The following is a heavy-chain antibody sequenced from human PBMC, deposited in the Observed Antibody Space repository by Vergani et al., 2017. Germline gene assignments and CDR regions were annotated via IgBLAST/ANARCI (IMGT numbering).Heavy chain of an antibody. V-gene: IGHV4-34*01. CDR3: ARDRVGANFPSWFDP. Sequence: QVQLQQWGAGLLKPSETLSLTCAVYGGSFSGYYWSWIRQPPGKGLEWIGEINPIGSTQYNPALKSRVTISVDTSKNQFSLKLSSVTAADTAVYYCARDRVGANFPSWFDPWGQGTLVTVSS. CDR2: INPIGST. CDR1: GGSFSGYY. J-gene: IGHJ5*02. D-gene: IGHD1-26*01.